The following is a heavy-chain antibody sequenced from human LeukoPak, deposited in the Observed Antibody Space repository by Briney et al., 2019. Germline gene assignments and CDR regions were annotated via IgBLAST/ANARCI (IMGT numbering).Heavy chain of an antibody. V-gene: IGHV1-69*05. CDR1: GGTFSSYA. Sequence: ASVKVSCKASGGTFSSYAINWERQAPGQGLEWMGVIIPIFGTASYAQKFQGRVTITTGESTSTAYMELSSLRSEDTAVYYCTSSVVVVPAAIRGLYDYYYMDVWGKGTTVTVSS. J-gene: IGHJ6*03. CDR2: IIPIFGTA. CDR3: TSSVVVVPAAIRGLYDYYYMDV. D-gene: IGHD2-2*02.